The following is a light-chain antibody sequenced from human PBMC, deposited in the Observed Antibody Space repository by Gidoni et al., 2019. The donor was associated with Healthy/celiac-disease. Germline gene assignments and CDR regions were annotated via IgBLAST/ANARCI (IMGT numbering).Light chain of an antibody. CDR3: QQRSKWPIT. CDR2: DAS. Sequence: ELVLTQSPATLSLSPGERATLSCRASQSVSSYLAWYQQKPGQAPRLLIYDASNRATGIPARFSGSGSGTDFTLTISSLEPEDFAVYYCQQRSKWPITFGQGTRLEIK. V-gene: IGKV3-11*01. J-gene: IGKJ5*01. CDR1: QSVSSY.